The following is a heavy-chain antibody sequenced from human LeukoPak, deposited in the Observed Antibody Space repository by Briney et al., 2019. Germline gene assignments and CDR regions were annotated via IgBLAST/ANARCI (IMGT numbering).Heavy chain of an antibody. V-gene: IGHV4-4*02. CDR3: ASIDIVANLAPA. J-gene: IGHJ4*02. CDR1: GASITSNW. CDR2: IHHSGST. Sequence: SGTLSLTCAVSGASITSNWWNWVRQPPGKGLEWIGEIHHSGSTNYNPSLKSRVTISVDTSKNQFSLKLSSVTAADTAVYYCASIDIVANLAPAWGQGTLVTVSS. D-gene: IGHD5-12*01.